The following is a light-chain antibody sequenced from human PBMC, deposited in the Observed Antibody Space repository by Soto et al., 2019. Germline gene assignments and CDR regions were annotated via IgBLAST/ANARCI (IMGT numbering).Light chain of an antibody. V-gene: IGKV3-15*01. CDR2: GAS. J-gene: IGKJ2*01. CDR1: QSVSSN. CDR3: QQYNNWPPYT. Sequence: EILMTQSPAILSVSPGERATLSCRASQSVSSNLAWYQQKPGQAPRLLIYGASTRATGIPARFSGSGSGTEFTLTISRLQSEDFAVYYCQQYNNWPPYTFGQGTKLEIK.